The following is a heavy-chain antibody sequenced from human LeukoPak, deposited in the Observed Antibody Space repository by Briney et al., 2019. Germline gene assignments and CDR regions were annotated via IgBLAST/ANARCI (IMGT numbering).Heavy chain of an antibody. Sequence: SVKVSCKASGDTFSSYAISWVRQAPGQGLEWMGGIIPIFGTPNYAQKFQGRVAITTDESTSTAYMELSSLRSEDTAVYYCARIMVDDYGDNGLSWGQGTLVAVSS. CDR1: GDTFSSYA. CDR3: ARIMVDDYGDNGLS. CDR2: IIPIFGTP. V-gene: IGHV1-69*05. D-gene: IGHD4-17*01. J-gene: IGHJ5*02.